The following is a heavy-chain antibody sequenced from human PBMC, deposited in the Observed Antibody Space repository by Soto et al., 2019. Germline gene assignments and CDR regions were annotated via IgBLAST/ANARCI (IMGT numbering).Heavy chain of an antibody. CDR2: IYHSGST. CDR1: GGSISSGGYS. CDR3: ARAPSGSEPFDY. J-gene: IGHJ4*02. V-gene: IGHV4-30-2*01. Sequence: PSETLSRTWAVSGGSISSGGYSWIWIRQPPGKGLEWIGYIYHSGSTYYNPSLKSRVTISVDRSKNQFSLKLSSVTAADTAVYYCARAPSGSEPFDYWGQGTLVTVSS. D-gene: IGHD3-3*01.